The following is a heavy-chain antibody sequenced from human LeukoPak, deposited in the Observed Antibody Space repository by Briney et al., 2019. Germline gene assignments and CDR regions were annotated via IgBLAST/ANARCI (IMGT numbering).Heavy chain of an antibody. CDR1: GGSISSYY. D-gene: IGHD6-19*01. V-gene: IGHV4-4*07. CDR2: IYTSGST. CDR3: ARVRSSGWYYYGMDV. Sequence: SETLSLTCTVSGGSISSYYWSWIRQPAGKGLEWIGRIYTSGSTNYNPSLKSRVTMSVDTSKNQFSLKLSSVTAADTAVYYCARVRSSGWYYYGMDVWGQGTTVTVSS. J-gene: IGHJ6*02.